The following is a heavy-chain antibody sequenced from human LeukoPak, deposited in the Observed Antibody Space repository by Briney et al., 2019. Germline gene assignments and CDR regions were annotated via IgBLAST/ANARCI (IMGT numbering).Heavy chain of an antibody. CDR3: AKRHGATGWWFDP. CDR2: IYYSGST. J-gene: IGHJ5*02. CDR1: GGSISSHY. D-gene: IGHD4-17*01. V-gene: IGHV4-59*08. Sequence: PSETLSLTCTVSGGSISSHYWSWIRQPPGKGLEWIGYIYYSGSTSYNPSLKSRVTISVDTSKNQFSLKLSSVTAADTAVYYCAKRHGATGWWFDPWGQGTLVTVSS.